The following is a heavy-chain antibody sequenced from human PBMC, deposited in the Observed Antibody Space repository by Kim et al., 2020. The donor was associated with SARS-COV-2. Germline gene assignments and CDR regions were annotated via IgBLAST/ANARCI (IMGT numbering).Heavy chain of an antibody. CDR2: ETT. D-gene: IGHD3-22*01. V-gene: IGHV3-15*01. Sequence: ETTDYAAPVKGRFTISRDDSKTTLYLQMNSLKTEDTAVYYCTPASGYAHYWGQGTLVTVSS. CDR3: TPASGYAHY. J-gene: IGHJ4*02.